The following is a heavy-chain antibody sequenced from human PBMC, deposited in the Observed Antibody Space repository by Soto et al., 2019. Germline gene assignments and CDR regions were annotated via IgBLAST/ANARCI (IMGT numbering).Heavy chain of an antibody. CDR2: INPNSGDP. CDR3: TREGGGIAAAGAGNDAFDI. D-gene: IGHD6-13*01. J-gene: IGHJ3*02. Sequence: QVQLVQSGAEVKKPGASVTVSCKASGYTLSDYYIQWVRQAPGQGLEWMGWINPNSGDPNYAQKFQSRVTMSRYTSINTAYMELRWLRSEDTAVYYCTREGGGIAAAGAGNDAFDIWGQGTKVTVSS. V-gene: IGHV1-2*02. CDR1: GYTLSDYY.